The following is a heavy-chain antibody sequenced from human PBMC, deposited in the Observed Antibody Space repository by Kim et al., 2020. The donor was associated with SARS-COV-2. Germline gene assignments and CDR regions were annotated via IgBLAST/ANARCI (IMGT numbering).Heavy chain of an antibody. D-gene: IGHD5-12*01. V-gene: IGHV4-59*01. J-gene: IGHJ4*02. CDR2: IYYSGST. Sequence: SETLSLTCTVSGGSISSYYWSWIRQPPGKGLEWIGYIYYSGSTNYNPSLKSRVTISVDTSKNQFSLKLSSVTAADTAVYYCARGYSGYDYGDLGGIEFDYWGQGTLVTVSS. CDR1: GGSISSYY. CDR3: ARGYSGYDYGDLGGIEFDY.